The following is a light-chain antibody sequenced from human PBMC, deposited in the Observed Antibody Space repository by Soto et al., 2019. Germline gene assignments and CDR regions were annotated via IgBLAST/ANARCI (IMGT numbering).Light chain of an antibody. V-gene: IGKV3-20*01. CDR1: QTVSGSY. CDR2: AAS. Sequence: EIVLTQSAGTLSFSPGERATLSCRASQTVSGSYLAWFQQKPGQAPRLLIYAASTRAAGVPDRFSGSGSGTDFSLTINRLEPEDFAVYYCQHYGSSPWTFGQGTKVEIK. CDR3: QHYGSSPWT. J-gene: IGKJ1*01.